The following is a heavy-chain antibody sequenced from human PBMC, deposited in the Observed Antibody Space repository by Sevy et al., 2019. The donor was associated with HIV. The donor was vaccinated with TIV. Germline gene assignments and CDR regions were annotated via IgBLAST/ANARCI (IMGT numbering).Heavy chain of an antibody. D-gene: IGHD2-21*01. J-gene: IGHJ6*04. CDR1: GFSFTNTW. CDR2: IKSEVDGGTI. Sequence: GGSLRLSCAVSGFSFTNTWMTWVRQAPGKGLEWVGRIKSEVDGGTIDYAAPVKGRFTISRDDSKNTLYLQMNSLRTEDTALYYCATDRLGLRYCGGDCKTRVVWGKGTTVTVSS. V-gene: IGHV3-15*01. CDR3: ATDRLGLRYCGGDCKTRVV.